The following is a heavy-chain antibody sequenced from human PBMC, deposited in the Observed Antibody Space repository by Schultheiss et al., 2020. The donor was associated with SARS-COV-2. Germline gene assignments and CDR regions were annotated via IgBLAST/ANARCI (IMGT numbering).Heavy chain of an antibody. CDR3: AGIVGANTDAFDI. V-gene: IGHV1-8*02. Sequence: ASVKVSCKASGGTFSSYAINWVRQATGQGLEWMGWMNPNSGGTNYAQKFQGRVTMTRNTSISTAYMELSRLRSDDTAVYYCAGIVGANTDAFDIWGQGTMVT. CDR2: MNPNSGGT. D-gene: IGHD1-26*01. CDR1: GGTFSSYA. J-gene: IGHJ3*02.